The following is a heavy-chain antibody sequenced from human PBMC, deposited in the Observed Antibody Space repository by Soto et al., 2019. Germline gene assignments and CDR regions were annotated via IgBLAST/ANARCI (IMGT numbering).Heavy chain of an antibody. J-gene: IGHJ4*02. Sequence: PGGSLRLSCAASGFTFNNYAMSWVRQAPGKGLEWVSAISANGQGIYYADSVKGRFIISRDSSKNTVFLHMDSLTADDTAVYYCAKDRNYPRDQFHNWGQGTLVTVSS. V-gene: IGHV3-23*01. CDR2: ISANGQGI. D-gene: IGHD1-7*01. CDR3: AKDRNYPRDQFHN. CDR1: GFTFNNYA.